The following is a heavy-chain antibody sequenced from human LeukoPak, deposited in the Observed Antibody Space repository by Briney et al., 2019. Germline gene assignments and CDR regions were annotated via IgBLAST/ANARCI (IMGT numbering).Heavy chain of an antibody. CDR1: GYTFTSYG. D-gene: IGHD2-15*01. Sequence: ASVKVSCKASGYTFTSYGINWVRQATGQGLEWMGWMNPNSGNTGYAQKFQGRVTMTRNTSISTAYMELSSLRSEDTAVYYCARRYCSGGSCFRRKHYFDYWGQGTLVTVSS. CDR3: ARRYCSGGSCFRRKHYFDY. V-gene: IGHV1-8*01. J-gene: IGHJ4*02. CDR2: MNPNSGNT.